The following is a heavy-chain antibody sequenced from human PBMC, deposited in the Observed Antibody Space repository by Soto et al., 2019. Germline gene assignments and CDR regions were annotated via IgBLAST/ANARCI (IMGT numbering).Heavy chain of an antibody. CDR2: ISVYNGDT. D-gene: IGHD2-21*02. CDR3: ARDLVTVIREAPAY. Sequence: ASVKVSCKASGCTFTSYGISWVRQAPGQGLEWMGWISVYNGDTNYAQRLQDRVTLTTDASTSTAYMELRSLRSDDTAVYYCARDLVTVIREAPAYWGQGTLVTVSS. CDR1: GCTFTSYG. V-gene: IGHV1-18*01. J-gene: IGHJ4*02.